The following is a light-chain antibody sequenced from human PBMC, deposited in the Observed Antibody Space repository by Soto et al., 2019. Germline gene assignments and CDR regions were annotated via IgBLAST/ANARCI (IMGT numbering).Light chain of an antibody. CDR1: QSVSSN. CDR3: QKYNNWPLT. Sequence: EIVLTQSPATLSLSPGERATLSCRASQSVSSNLAWYQQKPGQAPRLLIYGASTRATGVPARFSGSGSGTEFTLTISSLQSEDVAVYWCQKYNNWPLTFGPGTRLEIK. CDR2: GAS. J-gene: IGKJ5*01. V-gene: IGKV3D-15*01.